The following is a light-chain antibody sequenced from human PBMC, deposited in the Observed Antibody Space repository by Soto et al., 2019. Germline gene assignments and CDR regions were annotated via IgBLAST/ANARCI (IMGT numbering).Light chain of an antibody. CDR1: SSDVGGYNH. CDR2: DVS. Sequence: QSALTQPASVSGSPGQSITISCTGTSSDVGGYNHVSWYQQHPGKAPKLMIYDVSNRPSGVSNRFSGSKSGNTASLTISVLQAEDEADYYCSSYTSSNTLGFGTVTKLTVL. J-gene: IGLJ1*01. CDR3: SSYTSSNTLG. V-gene: IGLV2-14*01.